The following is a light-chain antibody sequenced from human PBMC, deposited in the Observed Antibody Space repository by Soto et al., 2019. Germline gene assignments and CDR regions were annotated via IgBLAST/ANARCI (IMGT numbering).Light chain of an antibody. V-gene: IGKV3-11*01. CDR2: DTS. CDR1: QSVSNF. J-gene: IGKJ1*01. Sequence: EIVMTQSPATLSLSPGERATLSFRASQSVSNFLAWYQQKPGQAPRLLIYDTSDRATGLPARFSGSGSGTDFTLTISSLEPEDFAVFYCQQRSIWPWTFGQGTKVDIK. CDR3: QQRSIWPWT.